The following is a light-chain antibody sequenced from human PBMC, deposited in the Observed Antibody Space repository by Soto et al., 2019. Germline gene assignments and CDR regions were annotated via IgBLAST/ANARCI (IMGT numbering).Light chain of an antibody. CDR1: ESVSRN. Sequence: VVMTQYPATLSVSPGERATLSCRASESVSRNLAWYQQKPGQAPRLLIYDASTRATGIPDRFSGGGSGTEFTLTISSLQSEVFLVFHCQQNNSFLPFTSRHGTRLKI. CDR3: QQNNSFLPFT. CDR2: DAS. V-gene: IGKV3-15*01. J-gene: IGKJ5*01.